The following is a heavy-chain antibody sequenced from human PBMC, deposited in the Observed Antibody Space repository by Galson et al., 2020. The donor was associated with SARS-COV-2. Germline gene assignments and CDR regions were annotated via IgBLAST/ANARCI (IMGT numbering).Heavy chain of an antibody. CDR3: ARPRSIGWYGAGYYFDY. J-gene: IGHJ4*02. D-gene: IGHD6-19*01. Sequence: SETLSLTCNVSNAAISYSSYYWGWIRQPPGKGLEWIGSIFHSGTTYYNPSLKSRATLSVDTSKNLFSLKLNSVTASDTAVYFCARPRSIGWYGAGYYFDYWGQGALVTVSS. CDR1: NAAISYSSYY. V-gene: IGHV4-39*01. CDR2: IFHSGTT.